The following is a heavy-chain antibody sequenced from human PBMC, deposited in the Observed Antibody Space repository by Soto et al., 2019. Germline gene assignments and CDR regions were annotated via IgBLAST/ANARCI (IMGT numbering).Heavy chain of an antibody. CDR2: ISSSSSYT. D-gene: IGHD3-9*01. CDR3: ARDYDILTGYPGY. V-gene: IGHV3-11*05. Sequence: PGGSLRLPCAASGFTFSDYYMSWIRQAPGKGLEWVAYISSSSSYTNYADSVKGRFTISRDNAKNSLYLQMNSLRAEDTAVYYCARDYDILTGYPGYWGQGTLVTVSS. CDR1: GFTFSDYY. J-gene: IGHJ4*02.